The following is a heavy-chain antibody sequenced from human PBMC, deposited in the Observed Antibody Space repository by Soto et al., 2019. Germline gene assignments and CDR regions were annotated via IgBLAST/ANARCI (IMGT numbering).Heavy chain of an antibody. CDR3: ARGPIIAARKNWFDS. CDR2: INHSGST. CDR1: GGSFSGYY. V-gene: IGHV4-34*01. D-gene: IGHD6-6*01. J-gene: IGHJ5*01. Sequence: SETLSLTCAVYGGSFSGYYWSWIRQPPGKGLEWIGEINHSGSTNYNPSLKSRVTISVDTSKNQFSLKLSSVTAADTAVYYCARGPIIAARKNWFDSWGQGTLVTVSS.